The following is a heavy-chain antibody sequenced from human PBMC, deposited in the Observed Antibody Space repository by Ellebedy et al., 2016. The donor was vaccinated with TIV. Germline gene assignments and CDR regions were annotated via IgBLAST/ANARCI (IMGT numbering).Heavy chain of an antibody. CDR3: VMNGFYCLQN. D-gene: IGHD3-3*01. Sequence: SETLSLXXAVSGASITNNQWWSWVRQSPGKGLEWIAEIFYRGNTNYNPSLKNRVTISIDRSKNQLSLEVNSVTAADTAIYYCVMNGFYCLQNWGQGTLVTVSS. V-gene: IGHV4/OR15-8*02. CDR2: IFYRGNT. CDR1: GASITNNQW. J-gene: IGHJ4*02.